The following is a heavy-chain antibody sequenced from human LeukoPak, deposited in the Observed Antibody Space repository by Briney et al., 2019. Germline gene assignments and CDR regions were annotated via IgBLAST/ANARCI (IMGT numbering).Heavy chain of an antibody. D-gene: IGHD3-22*01. CDR1: GYTFTGYY. CDR3: ARVLGNYDSSGYYFKHEFDY. V-gene: IGHV1-2*02. J-gene: IGHJ4*02. CDR2: INPNSGGT. Sequence: GASVKVSCKASGYTFTGYYMHWVRQAAGQGLEWMGWINPNSGGTNYAQKFQGRVTMTRDTSISTAYMELSRLRSDDTAVYYCARVLGNYDSSGYYFKHEFDYWGQGTLVTVSS.